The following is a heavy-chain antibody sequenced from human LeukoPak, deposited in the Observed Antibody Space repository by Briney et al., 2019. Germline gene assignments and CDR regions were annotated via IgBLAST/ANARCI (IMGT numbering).Heavy chain of an antibody. CDR2: INDNGST. D-gene: IGHD3-3*01. CDR1: GGSFSGYY. CDR3: ARADDFWSGYYRNYYYYYMDV. Sequence: SETLSLTCAVYGGSFSGYYWSWIRQPPGKGLEWIGEINDNGSTNYNPSLKSRVTISVDTSKNQFSLKLSSVTAADTAVYYCARADDFWSGYYRNYYYYYMDVWGKGTTVTVSS. J-gene: IGHJ6*03. V-gene: IGHV4-34*01.